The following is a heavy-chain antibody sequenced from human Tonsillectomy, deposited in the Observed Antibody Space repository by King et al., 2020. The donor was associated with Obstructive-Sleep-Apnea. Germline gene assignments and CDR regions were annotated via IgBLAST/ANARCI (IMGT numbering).Heavy chain of an antibody. Sequence: VQLVESGGGLVQPGGSLRLSCAASGFTFNNYAMSWFRQAAGKGLEWVSTISGSGGSTYYADSAKGRFTISSDNSKNTMYVQMNSLRAEDTAGYYCAKDGQYDFWINFYRSDYYYGMDVWGQGTTVTVSS. CDR2: ISGSGGST. J-gene: IGHJ6*02. D-gene: IGHD3-3*01. CDR3: AKDGQYDFWINFYRSDYYYGMDV. V-gene: IGHV3-23*04. CDR1: GFTFNNYA.